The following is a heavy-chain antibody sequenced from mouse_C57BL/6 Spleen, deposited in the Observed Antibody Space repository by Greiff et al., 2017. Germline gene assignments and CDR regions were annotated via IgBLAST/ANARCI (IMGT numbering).Heavy chain of an antibody. CDR3: ASPIYYDYDVDV. V-gene: IGHV1-50*01. Sequence: QVQLQQPGAELVKPGASVKLSCKASGYTFTSYWMQWVKQRPGQGLEWIGEIDPSDSYTNYNQKFKGKATLTVDTSSSTAYMRLSSLTSEDSAVYYCASPIYYDYDVDVWGTGTTVTVSS. CDR1: GYTFTSYW. D-gene: IGHD2-4*01. J-gene: IGHJ1*03. CDR2: IDPSDSYT.